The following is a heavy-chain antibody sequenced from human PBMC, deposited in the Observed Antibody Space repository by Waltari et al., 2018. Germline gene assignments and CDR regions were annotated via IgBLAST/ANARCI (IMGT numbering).Heavy chain of an antibody. D-gene: IGHD4-17*01. V-gene: IGHV1-69*01. CDR2: SIPICGTA. J-gene: IGHJ6*02. Sequence: QVQLVQSGAEVKKPGSSVKVSCKASGGTFSSYAISWVRQAPGQGLEWMGGSIPICGTANYAQKFQGRGTMTADEATSTAYMELSSLRSEDTAVNYCARLSTVGSEYYYYGMDVWGQGTTVTVSS. CDR1: GGTFSSYA. CDR3: ARLSTVGSEYYYYGMDV.